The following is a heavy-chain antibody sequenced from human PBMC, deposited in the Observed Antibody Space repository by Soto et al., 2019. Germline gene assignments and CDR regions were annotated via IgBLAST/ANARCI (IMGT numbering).Heavy chain of an antibody. J-gene: IGHJ6*02. D-gene: IGHD2-15*01. Sequence: GGSLRLSCAASGFTFSSYGMHWVRQAPGKGLEWVAVIWYDGSNKYYADSVKGRFTISRDNSKNTLYLQMNSLRAEDTAVYYCARDGKNGYCSGGSCYYYYGMDVWGQGTTVTVSS. CDR2: IWYDGSNK. CDR1: GFTFSSYG. CDR3: ARDGKNGYCSGGSCYYYYGMDV. V-gene: IGHV3-33*01.